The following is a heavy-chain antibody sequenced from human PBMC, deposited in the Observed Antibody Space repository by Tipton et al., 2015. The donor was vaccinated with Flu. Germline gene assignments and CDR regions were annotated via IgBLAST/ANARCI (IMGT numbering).Heavy chain of an antibody. CDR3: ARDDGDYVLDD. J-gene: IGHJ4*02. CDR1: GGSISSYY. CDR2: IYYSGST. Sequence: TLSLTCTVSGGSISSYYWSWIRQPPGKGLEWIGYIYYSGSTNYNPSLKSRVTISVDTSKNQFSLKLSSVTAADTAVYYCARDDGDYVLDDWGQGTLVTVSS. D-gene: IGHD4-17*01. V-gene: IGHV4-59*01.